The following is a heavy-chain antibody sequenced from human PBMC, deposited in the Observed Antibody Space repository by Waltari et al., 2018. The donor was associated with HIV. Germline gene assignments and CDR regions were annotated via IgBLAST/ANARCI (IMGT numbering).Heavy chain of an antibody. J-gene: IGHJ4*02. CDR2: INGGTTGT. Sequence: EVKLLESGGDLKQHGGCLRPPCAVSGLLFRSSAMGWVRQAPGRGLEWVSSINGGTTGTFYAYSVKGRFTISRDSSKNTLYLQMNSLRAEDTAVYYCAKDRSYDSSGYFDYWGEGTLVTVSS. CDR1: GLLFRSSA. V-gene: IGHV3-23*01. CDR3: AKDRSYDSSGYFDY. D-gene: IGHD3-22*01.